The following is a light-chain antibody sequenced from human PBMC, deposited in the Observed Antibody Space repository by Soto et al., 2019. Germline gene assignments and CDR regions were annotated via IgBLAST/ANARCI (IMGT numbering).Light chain of an antibody. Sequence: QLALTQRPSPSGSPGQSVTISCTGTKNAIGVYDFVSWYQHHPGKAPRLMIYEVVQRPSGVPDRFSGSKSGNTASLTVSGLQAADEADYFCKSYAGSNTYVFGSGTKVTVL. J-gene: IGLJ1*01. CDR1: KNAIGVYDF. CDR2: EVV. V-gene: IGLV2-8*01. CDR3: KSYAGSNTYV.